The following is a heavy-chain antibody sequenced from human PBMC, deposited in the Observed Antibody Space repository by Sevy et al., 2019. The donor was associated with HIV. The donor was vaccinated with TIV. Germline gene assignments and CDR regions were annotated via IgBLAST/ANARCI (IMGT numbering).Heavy chain of an antibody. CDR2: ISDTTGGT. CDR3: ARVSGDYYHMDV. Sequence: GGSLRLSCGASGFSFRRHGMHWVRQAPGKGLEWVSHISDTTGGTYYVDSVKGRFTMSRDNAKNSLYLQMNSLRVEDTAVYYCARVSGDYYHMDVWGPGTTVTVSS. J-gene: IGHJ6*02. CDR1: GFSFRRHG. V-gene: IGHV3-48*01.